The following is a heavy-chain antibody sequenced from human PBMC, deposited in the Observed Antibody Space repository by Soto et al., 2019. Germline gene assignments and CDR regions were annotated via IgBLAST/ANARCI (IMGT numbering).Heavy chain of an antibody. CDR1: GFTFDDYA. CDR3: AKGVGSSGYYSLFDY. Sequence: EVQLVESGGGLVQPGRSLRLSCAASGFTFDDYAMHWVRQAPGKGLEWVSGISWNSGSIGYADSVKGRFTISRDNANNSLYLQMSSLRAEATALYYCAKGVGSSGYYSLFDYWGQGTLVTVSS. V-gene: IGHV3-9*01. J-gene: IGHJ4*02. D-gene: IGHD3-22*01. CDR2: ISWNSGSI.